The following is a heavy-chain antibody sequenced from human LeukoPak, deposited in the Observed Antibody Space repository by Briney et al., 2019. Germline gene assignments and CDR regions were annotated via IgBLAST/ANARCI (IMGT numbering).Heavy chain of an antibody. CDR3: ARGGYSYGSYGYYGMDV. D-gene: IGHD5-18*01. J-gene: IGHJ6*02. CDR2: IIPIFGTA. V-gene: IGHV1-69*13. Sequence: VASVKVSCKASGGTFSSYAISWVRQAPGQGLEWMGGIIPIFGTANYAQKFQGRVTITADESTSTAYMELSSLRSEDTAVYYCARGGYSYGSYGYYGMDVWGQGTTVTVSS. CDR1: GGTFSSYA.